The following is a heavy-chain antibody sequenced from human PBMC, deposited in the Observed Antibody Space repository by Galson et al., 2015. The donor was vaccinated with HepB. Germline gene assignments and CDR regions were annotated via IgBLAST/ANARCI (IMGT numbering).Heavy chain of an antibody. CDR3: AYGSDV. Sequence: CAISGDSVTSNSAVWNWIRQSPSRGLEWLGRTYFRSQWRIDYSVSDKSRITINADTSQNQFSLHLNSMTPEDTAVYYCAYGSDVWGQGTTVIVSS. CDR2: TYFRSQWRI. J-gene: IGHJ6*02. V-gene: IGHV6-1*01. CDR1: GDSVTSNSAV.